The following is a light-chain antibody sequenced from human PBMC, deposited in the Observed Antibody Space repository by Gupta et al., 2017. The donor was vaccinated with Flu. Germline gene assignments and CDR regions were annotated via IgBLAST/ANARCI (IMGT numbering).Light chain of an antibody. CDR3: YSADTSGQWV. Sequence: SYELTQPPSVSVSPGQTARITCSGDALPRKYAYWYQQKSGQAPVLVIYEDDKRPAGIPERFSGSKSGAMATVTLSGAQVEEDADYYCYSADTSGQWVFGGGTKLTVL. J-gene: IGLJ3*02. CDR2: EDD. CDR1: ALPRKY. V-gene: IGLV3-10*01.